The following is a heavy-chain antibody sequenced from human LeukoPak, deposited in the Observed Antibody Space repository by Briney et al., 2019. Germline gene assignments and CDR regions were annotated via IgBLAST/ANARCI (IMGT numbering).Heavy chain of an antibody. Sequence: GASVKVSCKTSGYTFSAYYMHWVRQAPGQGLEWMGWIKPNSGDTNYALKFQGRVTMTRDTSISTAYMELTRLRYDDTAVYYCARGDNDDYLSFDNWGHGTLVTVSS. V-gene: IGHV1-2*02. D-gene: IGHD4-17*01. J-gene: IGHJ4*01. CDR3: ARGDNDDYLSFDN. CDR2: IKPNSGDT. CDR1: GYTFSAYY.